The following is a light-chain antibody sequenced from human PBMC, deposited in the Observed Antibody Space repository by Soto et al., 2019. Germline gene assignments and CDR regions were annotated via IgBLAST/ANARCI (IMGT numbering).Light chain of an antibody. CDR2: EGS. CDR3: CSYAGSSTNYV. J-gene: IGLJ1*01. CDR1: SSDVGSYNL. V-gene: IGLV2-23*01. Sequence: QSAQTQPASVSGSPGQSITISCTGTSSDVGSYNLVSWYQQHPGKAPKLMIYEGSKRPSGVSNRFSGSKSGNTASLTISGLQAEDEADYYCCSYAGSSTNYVFGTGTKVTVL.